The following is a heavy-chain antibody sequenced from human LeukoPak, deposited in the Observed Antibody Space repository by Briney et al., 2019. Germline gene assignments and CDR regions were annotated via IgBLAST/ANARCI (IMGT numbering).Heavy chain of an antibody. CDR1: ALTFSSYS. D-gene: IGHD4-11*01. CDR3: ARGRTSGGMTTDIDY. J-gene: IGHJ4*02. Sequence: GGSLRLACAASALTFSSYSMNWVRQAPEKGLEWVSCISSSSGTIYYADSVKGRFTISRDNAKNSLYLQMNSLRAEDAAVYYCARGRTSGGMTTDIDYWGQGTLVTVSS. CDR2: ISSSSGTI. V-gene: IGHV3-48*01.